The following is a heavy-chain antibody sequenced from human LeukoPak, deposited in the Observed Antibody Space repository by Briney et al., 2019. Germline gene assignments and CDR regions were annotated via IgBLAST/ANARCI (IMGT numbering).Heavy chain of an antibody. Sequence: SETLSLTCTVSGDSVSGYYWNWIRQPPGQGLEWFVYTHHSGNTLYNPSLKSRVTTSVDTSKNQFSLSLSSVSAADTAVYYCARWEVRLNAFEMWGQGTMVTVSS. D-gene: IGHD3-10*01. CDR2: THHSGNT. J-gene: IGHJ3*02. CDR3: ARWEVRLNAFEM. CDR1: GDSVSGYY. V-gene: IGHV4-59*02.